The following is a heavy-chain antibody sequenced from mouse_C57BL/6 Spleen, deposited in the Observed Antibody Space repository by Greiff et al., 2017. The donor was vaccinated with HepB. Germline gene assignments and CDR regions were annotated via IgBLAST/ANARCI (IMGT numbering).Heavy chain of an antibody. J-gene: IGHJ4*01. V-gene: IGHV1-26*01. Sequence: EVQLQQSGPELVKPGASVKISCKASGYTFTDYYMNWVKQSHGKSLEWIGDINPNNGGTSYNQKFKGKATLTVDKSSSTAYMELRSLTSEDSAVYYCARSQTAQATGYAMDYWGQGTSVTVSS. D-gene: IGHD3-2*02. CDR2: INPNNGGT. CDR3: ARSQTAQATGYAMDY. CDR1: GYTFTDYY.